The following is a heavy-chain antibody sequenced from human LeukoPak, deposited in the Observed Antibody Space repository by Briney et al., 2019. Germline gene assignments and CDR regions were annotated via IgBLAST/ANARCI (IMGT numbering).Heavy chain of an antibody. Sequence: PGGSLRLSCAASGLTFTTYWMSWVRQPPGKGLEWVANIKQDGTEKYYVDSVKGRFTISRDNAKNSLYLQMNSLRAEDTAVYYCARGGLGNFDWGQGTLVTVSS. V-gene: IGHV3-7*01. J-gene: IGHJ4*02. CDR1: GLTFTTYW. CDR3: ARGGLGNFD. D-gene: IGHD4-23*01. CDR2: IKQDGTEK.